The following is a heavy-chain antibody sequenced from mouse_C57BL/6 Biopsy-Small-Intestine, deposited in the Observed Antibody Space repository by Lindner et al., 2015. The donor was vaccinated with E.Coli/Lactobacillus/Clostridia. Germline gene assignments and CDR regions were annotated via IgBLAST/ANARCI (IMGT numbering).Heavy chain of an antibody. CDR1: GYAFSSSW. J-gene: IGHJ4*01. CDR2: IYPGDGDT. V-gene: IGHV1-82*01. CDR3: AIDGNYPYAMDY. D-gene: IGHD2-1*01. Sequence: QLQESGPELVKPGASVKISCKASGYAFSSSWMNWVKQRPGKGLEWIGRIYPGDGDTNYNGKFKGKATLTADKSSSTAYMQLSSLTSEDSAVYFCAIDGNYPYAMDYWGQGTSVTVSS.